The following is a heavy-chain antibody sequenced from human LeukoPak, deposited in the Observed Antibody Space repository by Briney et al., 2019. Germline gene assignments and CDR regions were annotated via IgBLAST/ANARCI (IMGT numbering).Heavy chain of an antibody. D-gene: IGHD2-2*01. Sequence: SVKVSCKASGGTFSSYAISWVRQAPGQGLEWMGGIIPIFGTANYAQKFQGRVTITADESTSTAYMELSSLRSEDTAVYYCARGNCSSTSCYGGAFDIWGQGTMVTVSS. CDR2: IIPIFGTA. CDR1: GGTFSSYA. J-gene: IGHJ3*02. CDR3: ARGNCSSTSCYGGAFDI. V-gene: IGHV1-69*13.